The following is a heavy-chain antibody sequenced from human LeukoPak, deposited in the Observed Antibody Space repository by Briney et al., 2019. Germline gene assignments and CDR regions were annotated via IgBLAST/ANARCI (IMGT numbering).Heavy chain of an antibody. Sequence: ASVKVSCKASGYTFTSYGISWVRQAPGQGLEWMGWISAYNGNTNYAQKLQGRVTMTTDTSTSTAYMELRSLRSDDTDVYYCARGVVPAAKTANYYYYYMDVWGKGTTVTVSS. D-gene: IGHD2-2*01. CDR2: ISAYNGNT. CDR3: ARGVVPAAKTANYYYYYMDV. J-gene: IGHJ6*03. V-gene: IGHV1-18*01. CDR1: GYTFTSYG.